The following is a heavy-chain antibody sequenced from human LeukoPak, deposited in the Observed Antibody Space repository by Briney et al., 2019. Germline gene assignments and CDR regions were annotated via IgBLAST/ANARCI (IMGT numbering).Heavy chain of an antibody. J-gene: IGHJ4*02. D-gene: IGHD3-22*01. CDR3: AEGNSITMIVVDEYFDY. V-gene: IGHV3-30*18. Sequence: GRSLRLSCAASGFTFSSYGMHWVRQAPGKGLEWVAVISYDGSNKYYADSVKGRFTISRDNSKNTLYLQMNSLRAEDTAVYYCAEGNSITMIVVDEYFDYWGQGTLVTVSS. CDR2: ISYDGSNK. CDR1: GFTFSSYG.